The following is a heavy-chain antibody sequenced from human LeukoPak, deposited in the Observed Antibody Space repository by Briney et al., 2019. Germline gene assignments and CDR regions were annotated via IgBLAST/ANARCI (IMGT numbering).Heavy chain of an antibody. V-gene: IGHV3-7*01. CDR3: ARAGSHWHYVY. Sequence: GGSLRLSCAASGFTFSGFSMSWVRQSPTEGLEWVANIKQDGSERYYVDSVKGRFTISRDNAKNSLSLQMNNLRVEDTAVYYCARAGSHWHYVYWGQGTVVTVSS. CDR2: IKQDGSER. J-gene: IGHJ4*02. D-gene: IGHD3-10*01. CDR1: GFTFSGFS.